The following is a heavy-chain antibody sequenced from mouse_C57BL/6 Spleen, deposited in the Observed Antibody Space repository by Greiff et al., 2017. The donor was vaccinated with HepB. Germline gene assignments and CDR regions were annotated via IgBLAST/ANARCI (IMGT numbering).Heavy chain of an antibody. V-gene: IGHV1-18*01. J-gene: IGHJ1*03. Sequence: EVQLQQSGPELVKPGASVKISCKASGYTFTDYNMDWVKQSHGKSLEWIGDINPNNGGTIYNQKFKGKATLTVDKSSSTAYMELRSLTSEDTAVDYCAVVAKEGWYFDVWGTGTTVTVSS. CDR3: AVVAKEGWYFDV. CDR2: INPNNGGT. D-gene: IGHD1-1*01. CDR1: GYTFTDYN.